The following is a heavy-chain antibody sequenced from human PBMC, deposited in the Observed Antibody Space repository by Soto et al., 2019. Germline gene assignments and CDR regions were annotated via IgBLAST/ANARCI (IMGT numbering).Heavy chain of an antibody. D-gene: IGHD1-26*01. CDR2: INAYNGNT. V-gene: IGHV1-18*01. CDR1: GYTFTSYA. J-gene: IGHJ4*02. Sequence: ASVKVSCKASGYTFTSYAMHWVRQAPGQGLEWMGWINAYNGNTNYAQKLQGRVTMTTDTSTSTAYMELRSLRSDDTAVYYCARDAAVGLFDYWGQGTLVTVSS. CDR3: ARDAAVGLFDY.